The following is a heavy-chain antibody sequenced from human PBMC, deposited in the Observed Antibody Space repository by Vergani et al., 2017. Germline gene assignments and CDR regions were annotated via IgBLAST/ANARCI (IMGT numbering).Heavy chain of an antibody. CDR1: GGTFSSYA. CDR3: ARDKREYYYYSSGYTLLP. D-gene: IGHD3-22*01. Sequence: QVQLVQSGAEVKKPGSSVKVSCKASGGTFSSYAISWVRQAPGQGLEWMGGSIPIFGTANYAQKFKGRVTITADESTSTAYMELSSLRSEDTAVYYCARDKREYYYYSSGYTLLPWGQGTLVTVSS. CDR2: SIPIFGTA. V-gene: IGHV1-69*01. J-gene: IGHJ5*02.